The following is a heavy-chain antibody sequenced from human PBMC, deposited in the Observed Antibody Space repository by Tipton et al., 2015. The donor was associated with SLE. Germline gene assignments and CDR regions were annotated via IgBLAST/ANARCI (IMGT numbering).Heavy chain of an antibody. CDR1: GYRFTSYW. V-gene: IGHV5-51*03. D-gene: IGHD3/OR15-3a*01. J-gene: IGHJ4*02. CDR2: IYPGDSDT. CDR3: ARWTKDGNFDV. Sequence: VQLVQSGAEVKKPGESLKISCKTSGYRFTSYWIAWVRQMPGKGLEWMGTIYPGDSDTRKNPSFEGQVTISVDKSIAAVNLQWSSLRASDTGMYYCARWTKDGNFDVWGQGTLVTVSS.